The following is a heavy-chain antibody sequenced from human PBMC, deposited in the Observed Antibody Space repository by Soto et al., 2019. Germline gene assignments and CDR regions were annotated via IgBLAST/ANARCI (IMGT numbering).Heavy chain of an antibody. V-gene: IGHV4-31*03. D-gene: IGHD1-26*01. Sequence: QVQLQESGPGLVKPSQTLSLTCTVSGGSISSGGYYWSWIRQHPGKGLEWIGYIYYSGSTYYNPSLKSRXXIXVXTSKNQFSLKLSSVTAADTAVYYCARGAVGATTFDYWGPGTLVTVSS. CDR2: IYYSGST. J-gene: IGHJ4*02. CDR3: ARGAVGATTFDY. CDR1: GGSISSGGYY.